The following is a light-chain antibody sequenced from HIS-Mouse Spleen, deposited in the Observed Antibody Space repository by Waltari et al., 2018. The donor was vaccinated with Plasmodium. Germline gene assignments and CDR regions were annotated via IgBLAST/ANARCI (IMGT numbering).Light chain of an antibody. Sequence: IVLTQSPGTLSLSPGDRPTLSCRASQSVSSSYLAWYQQKPGQAPRLLIYGASSRATGIPDRFSGSGSGTDFTLTISRLDPEDFAVYYCQQYGSSPYTFGQGTKLEIK. CDR2: GAS. CDR3: QQYGSSPYT. CDR1: QSVSSSY. J-gene: IGKJ2*01. V-gene: IGKV3-20*01.